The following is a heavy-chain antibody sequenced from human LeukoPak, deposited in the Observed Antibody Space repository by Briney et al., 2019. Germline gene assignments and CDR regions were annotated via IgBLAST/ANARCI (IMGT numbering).Heavy chain of an antibody. CDR1: GDSITNYY. V-gene: IGHV4-59*01. D-gene: IGHD6-19*01. J-gene: IGHJ5*01. Sequence: SEPLSLTCTVSGDSITNYYWSWIRQPPGKGLEWIGFIYYSGSTNYNPSLKSRVTISVDTSKNQFSLNLSSVTAADTAMYYCARGGRRYSSGWYDSWGQGTLVTVSS. CDR3: ARGGRRYSSGWYDS. CDR2: IYYSGST.